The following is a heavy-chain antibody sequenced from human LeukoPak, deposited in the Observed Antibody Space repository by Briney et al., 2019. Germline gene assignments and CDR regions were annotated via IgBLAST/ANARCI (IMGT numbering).Heavy chain of an antibody. D-gene: IGHD6-13*01. V-gene: IGHV3-23*01. CDR3: AKIAATDPIDF. Sequence: PGGSLRLSCEASGFTFGSHAMYWVRQAPGKGLEWVAGIFGSGGSPHYADPVKGRFTISRDNSRNTVYLQMNSLRPDDTAVYYCAKIAATDPIDFWGQGTLVTVSS. CDR1: GFTFGSHA. J-gene: IGHJ4*02. CDR2: IFGSGGSP.